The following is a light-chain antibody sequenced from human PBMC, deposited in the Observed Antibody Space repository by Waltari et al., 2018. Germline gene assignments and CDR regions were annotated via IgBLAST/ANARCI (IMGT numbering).Light chain of an antibody. J-gene: IGKJ1*01. CDR2: KAS. Sequence: DIQLTQSPSTLSASVGDRVTITCRASQTINSWLAWYQRKPGKAPNLLIYKASTLQTGVPSRFSGSESGTEFTLTITSLQPDDFATYYCQQYDTYPWTFGQGTKVEIK. CDR1: QTINSW. V-gene: IGKV1-5*03. CDR3: QQYDTYPWT.